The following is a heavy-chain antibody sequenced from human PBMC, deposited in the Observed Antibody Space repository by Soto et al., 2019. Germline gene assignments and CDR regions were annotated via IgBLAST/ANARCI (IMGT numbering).Heavy chain of an antibody. CDR1: GFTFSNYA. CDR2: INIVGGAT. J-gene: IGHJ4*01. V-gene: IGHV3-23*01. CDR3: TTNYYFDS. Sequence: GGSLRLSCVASGFTFSNYAMSWVRQAPAKAPEWVSSINIVGGATNYADSVRGRFAMSRDDSTNTVFLQMNSLRADDTAVYYCTTNYYFDSWRRGTLVPVSS.